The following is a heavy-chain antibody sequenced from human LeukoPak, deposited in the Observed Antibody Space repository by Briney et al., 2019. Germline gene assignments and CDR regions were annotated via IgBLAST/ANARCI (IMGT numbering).Heavy chain of an antibody. Sequence: PSETLSLTCTVSGGSISSYYWSWIRQPPGKGLEWIGYIYYSGSTNYNPSLKSRFTISVDTSKNQFSLKLSSVTAADTAVYYCARALPSFIAAAGTIPSYYGMDVWGQGTTVTVSS. J-gene: IGHJ6*02. D-gene: IGHD6-13*01. V-gene: IGHV4-59*01. CDR1: GGSISSYY. CDR2: IYYSGST. CDR3: ARALPSFIAAAGTIPSYYGMDV.